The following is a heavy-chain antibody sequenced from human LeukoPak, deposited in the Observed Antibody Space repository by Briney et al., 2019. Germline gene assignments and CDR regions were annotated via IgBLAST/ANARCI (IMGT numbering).Heavy chain of an antibody. D-gene: IGHD3-10*02. Sequence: GGSLRLSCAASGFTFSSYDMTWVRQAPGKGLEWVSYISSSGSTIYYADSVGGRFTISRDNAKDSLNLQMNSLRAEDTAVYYCARCSGYGMDVWGQGTTVTVSS. V-gene: IGHV3-48*03. CDR2: ISSSGSTI. J-gene: IGHJ6*02. CDR1: GFTFSSYD. CDR3: ARCSGYGMDV.